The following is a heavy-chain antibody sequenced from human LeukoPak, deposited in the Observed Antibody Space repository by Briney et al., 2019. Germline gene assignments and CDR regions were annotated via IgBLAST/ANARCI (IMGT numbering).Heavy chain of an antibody. J-gene: IGHJ4*02. D-gene: IGHD6-19*01. Sequence: GGSLRLSCAASGFTFSSYSMNWVRQAPGKGLEWVSSISSSSSYIYYADSVKGRFTISRDNAKNSLYQQMNSLRAEDTAVYYCARVRVEQWLVELDYWGQGTLVTVSS. CDR3: ARVRVEQWLVELDY. V-gene: IGHV3-21*01. CDR1: GFTFSSYS. CDR2: ISSSSSYI.